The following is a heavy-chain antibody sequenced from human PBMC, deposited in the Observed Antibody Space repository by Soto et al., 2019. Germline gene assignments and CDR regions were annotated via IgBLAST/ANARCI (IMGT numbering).Heavy chain of an antibody. CDR1: GGSFSGYY. CDR3: ARGGPRYYYDSSGSRRGWFDP. J-gene: IGHJ5*02. CDR2: INHSGST. D-gene: IGHD3-22*01. Sequence: TLSLTCAVYGGSFSGYYWSWIRQPPGKGLEWIGEINHSGSTNYNPSLKSRVTISVDTSKNQFSLKLSSVTAADTAVYYCARGGPRYYYDSSGSRRGWFDPWGQGTLVTVSS. V-gene: IGHV4-34*01.